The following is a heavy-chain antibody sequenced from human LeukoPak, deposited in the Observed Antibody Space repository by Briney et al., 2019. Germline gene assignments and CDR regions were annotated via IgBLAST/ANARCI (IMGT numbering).Heavy chain of an antibody. CDR2: IYYSGST. CDR3: ARQSGSGSLGY. V-gene: IGHV4-61*05. D-gene: IGHD3-10*01. J-gene: IGHJ4*02. CDR1: GGSISSSSYY. Sequence: SETLSLTCTVSGGSISSSSYYWSWIRQPPGKGLEWIGYIYYSGSTNYNPSLKSRVTISVDTSKNQFSLKLSSVTAADTAVYYCARQSGSGSLGYWGQGTLVTVSS.